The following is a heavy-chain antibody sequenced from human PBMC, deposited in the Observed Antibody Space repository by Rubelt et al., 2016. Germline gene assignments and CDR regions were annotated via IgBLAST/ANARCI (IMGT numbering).Heavy chain of an antibody. D-gene: IGHD6-13*01. CDR3: ARGRHSSSWSEH. J-gene: IGHJ4*02. Sequence: SGGGLVQPGGSLRLSCAASGFNFIAHDMHWVRQGAGRGLEWVAGIHPTGQTFYADSVKGRFTISRDSAKDTLYLQMDSLTADDTAVYYCARGRHSSSWSEHWGQGTLVTVSS. V-gene: IGHV3-13*01. CDR2: IHPTGQT. CDR1: GFNFIAHD.